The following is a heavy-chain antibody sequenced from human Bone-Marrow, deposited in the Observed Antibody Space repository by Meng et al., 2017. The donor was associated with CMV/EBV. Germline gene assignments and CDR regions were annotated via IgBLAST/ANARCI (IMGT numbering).Heavy chain of an antibody. CDR2: ISYEDGSMK. CDR1: GFNFRSYA. V-gene: IGHV3-30*04. CDR3: ARDWSTRPSTSWYHDAFDL. Sequence: LSLTCAASGFNFRSYAMDWVRQAPGKGLEWVAVISYEDGSMKYYADSVKGRFIISRDNSKNTLHLQMNSLRAEDTAIYFCARDWSTRPSTSWYHDAFDLWGQGTMVTVPS. J-gene: IGHJ3*01. D-gene: IGHD6-19*01.